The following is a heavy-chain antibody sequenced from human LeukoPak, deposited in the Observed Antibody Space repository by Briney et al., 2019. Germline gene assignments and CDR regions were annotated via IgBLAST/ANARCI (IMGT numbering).Heavy chain of an antibody. V-gene: IGHV3-11*04. CDR3: ARDLSYYYDSSGYSLDY. D-gene: IGHD3-22*01. CDR1: GFTFSDYY. J-gene: IGHJ4*02. CDR2: ISSSGSTI. Sequence: PGGSLRLSCAASGFTFSDYYMSWIRQAPGKGLEWVSYISSSGSTIYYADSVKGRFTISRDNAKNSLYLQMNSLRAEDTAVYYCARDLSYYYDSSGYSLDYWGQGTLVTVSS.